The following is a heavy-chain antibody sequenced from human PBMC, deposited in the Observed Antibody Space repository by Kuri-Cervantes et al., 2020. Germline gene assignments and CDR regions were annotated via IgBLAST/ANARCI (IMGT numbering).Heavy chain of an antibody. V-gene: IGHV3-33*08. CDR2: ISFVGTNK. CDR1: GFTFNSYG. CDR3: ARCLWRGYNLFDY. D-gene: IGHD3-3*01. Sequence: GESLKISCAASGFTFNSYGIHWVRQAPGKGLEWVAVISFVGTNKYYADSVKGRFTISRDNAKNSLHLQMDSLRAEDTAVYFCARCLWRGYNLFDYWGQGTLVTVSS. J-gene: IGHJ4*02.